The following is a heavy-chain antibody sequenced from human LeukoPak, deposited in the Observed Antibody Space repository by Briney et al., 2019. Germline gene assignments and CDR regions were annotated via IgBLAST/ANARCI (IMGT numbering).Heavy chain of an antibody. CDR3: AKDNILPTAKTTLDY. J-gene: IGHJ4*02. CDR1: GFTFSSYA. V-gene: IGHV3-23*01. Sequence: PGGSLRLSCATSGFTFSSYAVAWVRQAPGKGLEWVSTSSSSGSRTYYADSVKGRFTISRDNSKNTLFLRMSSLRAEDTAVYYCAKDNILPTAKTTLDYWGQGTLVTVSS. CDR2: SSSSGSRT. D-gene: IGHD2-2*01.